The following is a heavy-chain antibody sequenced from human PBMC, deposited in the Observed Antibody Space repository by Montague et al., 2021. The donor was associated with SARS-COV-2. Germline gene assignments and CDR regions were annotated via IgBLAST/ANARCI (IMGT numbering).Heavy chain of an antibody. CDR1: GGSISSYY. D-gene: IGHD6-13*01. CDR2: IYYSGST. Sequence: SETRSLTCTVSGGSISSYYWSWIRQPPGKGLEWIGYIYYSGSTNYNPSLKSRVTISVDTSKNQFSLKLSSVTAADTAMYYCARGTAAGTNFDYWGQGTLVTVSS. CDR3: ARGTAAGTNFDY. J-gene: IGHJ4*02. V-gene: IGHV4-59*01.